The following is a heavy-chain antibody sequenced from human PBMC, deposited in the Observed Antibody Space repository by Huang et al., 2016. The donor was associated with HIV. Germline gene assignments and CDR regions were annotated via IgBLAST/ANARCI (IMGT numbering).Heavy chain of an antibody. V-gene: IGHV4-39*01. J-gene: IGHJ4*02. CDR2: IYFSGST. CDR3: ARLPGSITMIRGVITDPY. D-gene: IGHD3-10*01. Sequence: QLQLQESGPGLVKPSETLSLTCTVSGGSISSDNYYWGWIRQPPGKGLEWIGSIYFSGSTYYNPSRKMRVTITGDTSKNQFSLKMRSVTAADTAVYYCARLPGSITMIRGVITDPYWGQGTLVTVSS. CDR1: GGSISSDNYY.